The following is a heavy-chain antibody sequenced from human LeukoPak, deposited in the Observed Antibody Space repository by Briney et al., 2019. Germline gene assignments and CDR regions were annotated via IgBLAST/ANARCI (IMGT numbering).Heavy chain of an antibody. V-gene: IGHV4-4*02. J-gene: IGHJ3*02. CDR1: GGSISSSNW. CDR2: IYHSGST. Sequence: SETLSLTCAVSGGSISSSNWWSWVRQPPGKGLEWIGEIYHSGSTNYNPSLKSRVTISVDKSKNQFSLKLSSVTAADTAVYYCATETTPITMIVVSYAFDIWGQGTMVTVSS. CDR3: ATETTPITMIVVSYAFDI. D-gene: IGHD3-22*01.